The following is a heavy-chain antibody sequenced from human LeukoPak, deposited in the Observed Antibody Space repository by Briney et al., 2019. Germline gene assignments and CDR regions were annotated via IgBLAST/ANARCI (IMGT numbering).Heavy chain of an antibody. J-gene: IGHJ4*02. CDR3: ARVATTIAAAGDY. CDR2: INPNSGGT. V-gene: IGHV1-2*02. CDR1: GYTFTGYY. Sequence: ASVKVSCKASGYTFTGYYMHWVRQAPGQGLEWMGWINPNSGGTNYAQKFQGRVTMTRDTSTSTAYMELSRLRSDDTAVYYCARVATTIAAAGDYWGQGTLVTVSS. D-gene: IGHD6-13*01.